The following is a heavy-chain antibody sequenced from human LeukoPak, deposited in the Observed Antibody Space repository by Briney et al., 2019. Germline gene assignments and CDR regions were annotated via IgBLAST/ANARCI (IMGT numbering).Heavy chain of an antibody. V-gene: IGHV3-7*04. CDR2: IKQDGSEK. J-gene: IGHJ6*03. Sequence: GGSLRLSCAASGFTFSSYWMSWVRQAPGKGLEWVANIKQDGSEKYYVDSVKGRFTISRDNAKNSLYLQMNSLRAEDTAVYYCARGAQQLVRTYYYYYMDVWGKGTTVTVSS. CDR1: GFTFSSYW. D-gene: IGHD6-13*01. CDR3: ARGAQQLVRTYYYYYMDV.